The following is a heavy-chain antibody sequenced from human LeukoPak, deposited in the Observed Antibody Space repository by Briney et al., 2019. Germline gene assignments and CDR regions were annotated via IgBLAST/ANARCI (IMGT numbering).Heavy chain of an antibody. V-gene: IGHV3-23*01. J-gene: IGHJ6*02. CDR2: IGGGGTE. D-gene: IGHD5-24*01. CDR1: GFTITTYA. Sequence: RGSPRDSCAASGFTITTYAVNWVRQAPGKGLEWVSGIGGGGTEYYADSVKGRFIISSDSSQNLVHLQMNSLTVEDTAVYYCARAQCALDDWGQGTTVTVSS. CDR3: ARAQCALDD.